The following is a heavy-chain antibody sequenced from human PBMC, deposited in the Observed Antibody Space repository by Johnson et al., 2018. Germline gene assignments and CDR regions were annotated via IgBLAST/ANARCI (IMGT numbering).Heavy chain of an antibody. D-gene: IGHD5-18*01. CDR2: ISWNSGIR. V-gene: IGHV3-9*01. Sequence: EVQLLESGGGLVQPGWSLRLSCVASGFTFDDYAMHWVRQAPGKGLEWVSGISWNSGIRAYADSMKGRFTISRDNAKNSLYLQMNSLRVEDTALYYCIKGGTWIQDVLDIWGQGTMVTVSS. J-gene: IGHJ3*02. CDR1: GFTFDDYA. CDR3: IKGGTWIQDVLDI.